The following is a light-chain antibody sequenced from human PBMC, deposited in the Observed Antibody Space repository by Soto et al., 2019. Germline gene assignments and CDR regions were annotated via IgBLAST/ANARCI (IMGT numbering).Light chain of an antibody. CDR1: QSVRSSH. CDR2: GTS. CDR3: QQYSSSPLT. J-gene: IGKJ4*01. V-gene: IGKV3-20*01. Sequence: EIVLTQSPGTLSLSPGERATLSCRASQSVRSSHLAWYQQMPGQAPRLLIYGTSNRATGIQDRFSGSGSGTDFTLTISRLEPEECAVYYCQQYSSSPLTFGGGTKVEIK.